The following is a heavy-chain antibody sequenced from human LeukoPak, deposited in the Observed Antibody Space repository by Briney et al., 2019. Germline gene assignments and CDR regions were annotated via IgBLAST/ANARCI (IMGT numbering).Heavy chain of an antibody. Sequence: KASETLSLTCAVYGESFRAYYWTWLRQPPGKGLEWIGEISHSGSTNYNPSLKSRVTISVDTSKNQFSLRLSSVTAADTAVYYCAREPLGSGLNWFDPWGQGTLVTVSS. V-gene: IGHV4-34*01. J-gene: IGHJ5*02. D-gene: IGHD6-19*01. CDR1: GESFRAYY. CDR3: AREPLGSGLNWFDP. CDR2: ISHSGST.